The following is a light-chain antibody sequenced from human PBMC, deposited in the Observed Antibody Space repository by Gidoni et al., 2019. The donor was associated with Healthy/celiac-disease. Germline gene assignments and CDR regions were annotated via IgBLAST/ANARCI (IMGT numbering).Light chain of an antibody. Sequence: QSALTQPRSVSGSAGQSVTISCTGTSGDVGGYSFVSWYQQRPGLAPKLILFDVNTRPSGVPDRFSGSKSGNTASLTISGLQTDDEADYYCCSYAGSSTFVVFGGGTKLT. CDR3: CSYAGSSTFVV. J-gene: IGLJ2*01. CDR2: DVN. CDR1: SGDVGGYSF. V-gene: IGLV2-11*01.